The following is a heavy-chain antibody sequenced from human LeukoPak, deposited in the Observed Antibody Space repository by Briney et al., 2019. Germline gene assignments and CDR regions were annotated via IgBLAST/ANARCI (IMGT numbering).Heavy chain of an antibody. Sequence: GGSLRLSCAASGFTFSSYAMSWVRQAPGKGLEWVSAISGSGGSTYYGDSVKGRFTTSRDNSKNTLYLQMNSLRAEDTAVYYCAKGSGYSHGYFDYWGQGTLVTVSS. CDR2: ISGSGGST. J-gene: IGHJ4*02. CDR3: AKGSGYSHGYFDY. CDR1: GFTFSSYA. V-gene: IGHV3-23*01. D-gene: IGHD5-18*01.